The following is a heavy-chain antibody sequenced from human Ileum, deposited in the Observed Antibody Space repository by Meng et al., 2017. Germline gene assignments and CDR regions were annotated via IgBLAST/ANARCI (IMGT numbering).Heavy chain of an antibody. J-gene: IGHJ4*02. CDR3: AKDLGATNPMGY. Sequence: DVQTVESGGGLVQRGGSLTHSCAGSGFTLGPYSMHWLRQAPGKGLVGVSQIKPDGRTTAYADSVKGRFTISRDDAKNTLYLEMNSLRAEDAAVYYCAKDLGATNPMGYWGQGTLVTVSS. CDR1: GFTLGPYS. CDR2: IKPDGRTT. D-gene: IGHD1-26*01. V-gene: IGHV3-74*01.